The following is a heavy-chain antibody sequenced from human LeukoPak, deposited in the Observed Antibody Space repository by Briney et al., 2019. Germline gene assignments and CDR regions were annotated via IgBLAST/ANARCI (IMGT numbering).Heavy chain of an antibody. CDR3: ASGLYQLFDY. CDR1: GGSFSGYY. CDR2: INHSGST. Sequence: PSETLSLTCAVYGGSFSGYYWSWIRQPPGKGLEWIGEINHSGSTNYNPSLKSRVTISVDTSKNQFSLKLSSVTAADTAVYYCASGLYQLFDYWGQGILVTVSS. D-gene: IGHD2-2*01. V-gene: IGHV4-34*01. J-gene: IGHJ4*02.